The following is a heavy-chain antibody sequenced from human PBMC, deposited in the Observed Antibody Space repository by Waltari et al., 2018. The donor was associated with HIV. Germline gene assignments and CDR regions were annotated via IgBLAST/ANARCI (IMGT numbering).Heavy chain of an antibody. CDR1: CFSFVTYA. Sequence: EVQLLEAGGGVVQAGHSLRISCTVACFSFVTYAMSWVRQAPGKGLEWVSAISGTGDHTFYADSAKGRFTISRDNSKRTLYLQMNSLRAEDTALYYCARHSSSHPYYYAMDVWGQGTTVTVSS. CDR3: ARHSSSHPYYYAMDV. D-gene: IGHD6-13*01. J-gene: IGHJ6*02. CDR2: ISGTGDHT. V-gene: IGHV3-23*01.